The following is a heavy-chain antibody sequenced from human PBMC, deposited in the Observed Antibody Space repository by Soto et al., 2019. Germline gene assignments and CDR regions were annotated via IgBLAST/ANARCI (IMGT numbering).Heavy chain of an antibody. J-gene: IGHJ5*02. CDR2: FNGNGGLT. CDR1: GFTFSSYA. D-gene: IGHD2-15*01. CDR3: AKDNSLHWFDP. Sequence: GSLRLSCATSGFTFSSYAMTWVRQAPGKGLEWVSTFNGNGGLTYYADSVKGRFTISRDNSKNTSYLQMDSLRAEDTAIYYCAKDNSLHWFDPWGQGTLVTVS. V-gene: IGHV3-23*01.